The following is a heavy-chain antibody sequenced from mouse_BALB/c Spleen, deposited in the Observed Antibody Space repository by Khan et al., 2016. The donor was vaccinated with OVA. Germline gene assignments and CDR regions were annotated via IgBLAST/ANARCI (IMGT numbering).Heavy chain of an antibody. CDR2: ISSTGGT. CDR1: GYSITSDYV. V-gene: IGHV3-2*02. CDR3: ARSLYYSYGYALDC. J-gene: IGHJ4*01. D-gene: IGHD2-14*01. Sequence: EVKLVESGPGLVKPSQSLSLTCTVTGYSITSDYVWNWIRQFPGNKLEWMGYISSTGGTSYNPSLKSRISITRDTSKNQFFLQLKSVTAEDTATYYCARSLYYSYGYALDCWGRGTLVTVSS.